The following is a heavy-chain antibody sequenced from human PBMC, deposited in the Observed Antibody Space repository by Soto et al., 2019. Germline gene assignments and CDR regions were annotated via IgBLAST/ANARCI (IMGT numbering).Heavy chain of an antibody. CDR3: ARAPRYRECAIFDY. V-gene: IGHV3-7*05. CDR2: IKKDGSDK. Sequence: EVQLVESGGDLVQPGGSLRLSCEASGFTFSNYWMRWVRQDPGKGLEWVANIKKDGSDKYYVDSVKGRFTISRDNAKNSLFLQMNSLRAENTAVYDCARAPRYRECAIFDYCVQGTLVTVSS. CDR1: GFTFSNYW. D-gene: IGHD1-26*01. J-gene: IGHJ4*02.